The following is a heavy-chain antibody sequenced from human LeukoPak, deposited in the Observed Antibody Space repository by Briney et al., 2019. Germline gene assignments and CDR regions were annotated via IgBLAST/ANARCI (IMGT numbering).Heavy chain of an antibody. J-gene: IGHJ4*02. Sequence: SETLSLTCTVSGYSISSGYYWGWIRPPPGKGLEWIGSIYHSGSTYYNPSLKSRVTISVDTSKNQFSLKLSSVTAADTAVYYCARYSSSYVGPNYFDYWGQGTLVTVSS. V-gene: IGHV4-38-2*02. CDR2: IYHSGST. CDR3: ARYSSSYVGPNYFDY. CDR1: GYSISSGYY. D-gene: IGHD6-6*01.